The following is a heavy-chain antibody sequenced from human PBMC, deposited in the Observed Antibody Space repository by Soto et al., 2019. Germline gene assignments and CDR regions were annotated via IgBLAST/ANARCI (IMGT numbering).Heavy chain of an antibody. J-gene: IGHJ5*02. D-gene: IGHD2-2*01. Sequence: SETLSLTCAVSGGSISSSNWWSWVRQPPGKGLEWIGEIYHSGSTNYNPSLKSRVTISVDKSKNQFSLKLSSVTAADTAVYYCARESSYCSSTSCYRYRFDPWGQGTLVTVSS. CDR2: IYHSGST. CDR1: GGSISSSNW. V-gene: IGHV4-4*02. CDR3: ARESSYCSSTSCYRYRFDP.